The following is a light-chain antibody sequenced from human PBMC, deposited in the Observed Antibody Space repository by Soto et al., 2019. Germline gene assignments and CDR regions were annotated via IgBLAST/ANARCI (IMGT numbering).Light chain of an antibody. Sequence: QSALTQPASVSGSLGQSITISCTGTSTDIGAYNFVSWYQHHPGRAPKLMIFDVSDRPSGVSARFSGSKSGNTASLTISGLRAEDEADYYCSSYTSNNTPFVLGSGTKLTVL. V-gene: IGLV2-14*03. J-gene: IGLJ1*01. CDR2: DVS. CDR3: SSYTSNNTPFV. CDR1: STDIGAYNF.